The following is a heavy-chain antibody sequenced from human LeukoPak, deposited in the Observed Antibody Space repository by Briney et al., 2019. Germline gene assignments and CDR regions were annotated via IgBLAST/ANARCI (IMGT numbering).Heavy chain of an antibody. V-gene: IGHV4-30-2*01. CDR1: GGSISSGGYS. CDR2: IYHSGST. D-gene: IGHD4-17*01. Sequence: PSETLSITCAVSGGSISSGGYSWSCIRQPPGKGLEWIGYIYHSGSTYYNPSLKSRVTISVDRSKKQFSLKLSSVTAADTAVYYCARVGDYGDYFDYWGQGTLVTVSS. J-gene: IGHJ4*02. CDR3: ARVGDYGDYFDY.